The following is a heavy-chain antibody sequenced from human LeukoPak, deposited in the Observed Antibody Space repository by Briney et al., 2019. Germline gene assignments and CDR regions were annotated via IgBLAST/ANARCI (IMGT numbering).Heavy chain of an antibody. CDR3: AGGGLRGIDAFDI. Sequence: ASVKVSCKASGGTFSSYAISWVRQAPGQGLEWMGRIIPIFGTANYAQKFQGRVTITTDESTSTAYMELSSLRSEDTAVYYCAGGGLRGIDAFDIWGQGTMVTVSS. CDR2: IIPIFGTA. V-gene: IGHV1-69*05. CDR1: GGTFSSYA. J-gene: IGHJ3*02. D-gene: IGHD5/OR15-5a*01.